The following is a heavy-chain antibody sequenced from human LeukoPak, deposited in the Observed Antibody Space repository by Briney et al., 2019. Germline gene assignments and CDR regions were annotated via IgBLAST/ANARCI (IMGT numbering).Heavy chain of an antibody. V-gene: IGHV4-59*12. J-gene: IGHJ5*02. CDR1: GGSISSYY. CDR3: ARSITSGYYTNWFDP. D-gene: IGHD3-3*01. CDR2: IYYSGST. Sequence: SATLSLTCTVSGGSISSYYWSWIRQPPGKGLEWIGYIYYSGSTNYNPSLKSRVTISVDTSKNQFSLRLSSVTAADTAVYYCARSITSGYYTNWFDPWGQGTLVTVSS.